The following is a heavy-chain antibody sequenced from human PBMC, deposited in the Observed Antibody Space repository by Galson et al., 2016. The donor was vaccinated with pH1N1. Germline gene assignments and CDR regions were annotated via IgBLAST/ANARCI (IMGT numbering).Heavy chain of an antibody. V-gene: IGHV1-2*06. J-gene: IGHJ6*02. CDR2: INPYGGDT. Sequence: SVKVSCKASGYTFTFTGYFIHWVRQAPGQGLEFEWMGRINPYGGDTDFAQNFQGRDTMTRDTSIGTAYMEVSRLTSDDTAIYYCARDVAPPGHYAMDVWGQGTTVTVSS. CDR1: GYTFTFTGYF. CDR3: ARDVAPPGHYAMDV.